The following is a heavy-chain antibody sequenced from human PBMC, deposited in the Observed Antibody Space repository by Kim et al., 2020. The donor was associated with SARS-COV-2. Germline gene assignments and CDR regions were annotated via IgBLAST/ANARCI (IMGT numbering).Heavy chain of an antibody. J-gene: IGHJ2*01. Sequence: GGSLRLSCAASGFTFSTYGMHWVRQAPGKGLEWVALVWYGGFNQYYADSVKARFTISRDNSKNTLYLEMNSLRVEDTAVYYCARDLKCTIGPGCGWIWYFDFWGRGTPLTVSS. D-gene: IGHD1-1*01. V-gene: IGHV3-33*01. CDR1: GFTFSTYG. CDR3: ARDLKCTIGPGCGWIWYFDF. CDR2: VWYGGFNQ.